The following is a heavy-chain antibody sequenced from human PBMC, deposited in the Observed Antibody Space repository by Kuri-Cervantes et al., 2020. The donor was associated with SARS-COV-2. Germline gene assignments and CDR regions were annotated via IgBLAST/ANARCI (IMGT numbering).Heavy chain of an antibody. Sequence: SETLSLTCSVSDDSIRTYYWSWIRQPPGKGREWIGEINHSGSTNYNPSLKSRVTISVDTSKNQFSLKLSSVTAADTAVYYCARGTEDIVVVPAATTPTLYYFDYWGQGTLVTVSS. V-gene: IGHV4-34*01. CDR3: ARGTEDIVVVPAATTPTLYYFDY. CDR2: INHSGST. J-gene: IGHJ4*02. CDR1: DDSIRTYY. D-gene: IGHD2-2*01.